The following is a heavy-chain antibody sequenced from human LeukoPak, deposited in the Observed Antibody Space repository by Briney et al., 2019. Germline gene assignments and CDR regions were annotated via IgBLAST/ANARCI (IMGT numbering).Heavy chain of an antibody. CDR3: AKGHYMDV. CDR1: GFTFSNYG. CDR2: ISYVGSNK. J-gene: IGHJ6*03. Sequence: RGSLRLSCAASGFTFSNYGMHWVRQAPGKGLGWVAVISYVGSNKYYADSVKGRFTISIDNSKKTLSLQMSSLRAERTAAYYCAKGHYMDVWGKETTVTVSS. V-gene: IGHV3-30*18.